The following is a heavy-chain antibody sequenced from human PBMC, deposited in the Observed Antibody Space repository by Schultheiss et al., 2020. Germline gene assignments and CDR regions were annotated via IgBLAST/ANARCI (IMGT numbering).Heavy chain of an antibody. J-gene: IGHJ4*01. CDR2: IYYSGST. D-gene: IGHD6-13*01. Sequence: SETLSLTCTVSGGSISSYYWSWIRQPPGKGLEWIGYIYYSGSTNYNPSLKSRVTISVDTSKNQFSLKLSSVTAADTAVYYCARLGLSSWGAAGGIDYWGHGTLATVSS. CDR3: ARLGLSSWGAAGGIDY. CDR1: GGSISSYY. V-gene: IGHV4-59*08.